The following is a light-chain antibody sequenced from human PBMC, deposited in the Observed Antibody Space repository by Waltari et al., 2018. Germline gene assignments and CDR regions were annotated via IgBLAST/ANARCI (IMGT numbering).Light chain of an antibody. CDR3: QQRSNWPPLP. CDR2: EAS. CDR1: LSVSNF. J-gene: IGKJ4*01. V-gene: IGKV3-11*01. Sequence: EMVLTQSPATLALSRGERAPGSCRASLSVSNFLAWYQHKPVQAPRPRVYEASKRATGIRARLRGRVSGTDFTVTISRLEPVDCAVYYCQQRSNWPPLPFGGGTQVEIK.